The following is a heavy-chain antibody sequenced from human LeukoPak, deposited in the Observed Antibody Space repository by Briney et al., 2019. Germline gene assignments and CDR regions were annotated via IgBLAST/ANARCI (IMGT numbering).Heavy chain of an antibody. V-gene: IGHV1-8*02. CDR2: INPNSGNT. CDR3: ARGLAIVNFDY. Sequence: ASVKVSYKASGYTFTGYYMPWVRQAPGLGLEWMGWINPNSGNTGYAQKFQGRVTMTRNTSISTAYMELSSLRSEDTAVYYCARGLAIVNFDYWGQGTLVTVSS. J-gene: IGHJ4*02. D-gene: IGHD2/OR15-2a*01. CDR1: GYTFTGYY.